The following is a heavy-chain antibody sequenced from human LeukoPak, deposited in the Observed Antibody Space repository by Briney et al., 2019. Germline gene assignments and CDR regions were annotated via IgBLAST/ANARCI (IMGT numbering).Heavy chain of an antibody. CDR2: ISSSSSYI. D-gene: IGHD6-19*01. J-gene: IGHJ5*02. V-gene: IGHV3-21*01. Sequence: PGGSLRLSCAASGFTFSIYSMNWVRQAPGQGLEWVSSISSSSSYIYYADSVKGRFTISRDNAKNSLYLQMNSLRAEDTAVYYCARATYSSGLTSWFDPWGQGTLVTVSS. CDR3: ARATYSSGLTSWFDP. CDR1: GFTFSIYS.